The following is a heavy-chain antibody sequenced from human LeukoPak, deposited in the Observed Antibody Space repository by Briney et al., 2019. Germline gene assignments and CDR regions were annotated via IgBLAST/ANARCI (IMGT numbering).Heavy chain of an antibody. D-gene: IGHD1-26*01. CDR3: ARGRSGSCSDY. J-gene: IGHJ4*02. Sequence: GALRLSFAASGFPFSSYSMNWVRQAPGKGLGWVSSISSSSSYIYYADSVKGRFTISRDNAKNSLYLQMNSLRAEDTAVYYCARGRSGSCSDYWGQGTLVTVSS. CDR2: ISSSSSYI. CDR1: GFPFSSYS. V-gene: IGHV3-21*01.